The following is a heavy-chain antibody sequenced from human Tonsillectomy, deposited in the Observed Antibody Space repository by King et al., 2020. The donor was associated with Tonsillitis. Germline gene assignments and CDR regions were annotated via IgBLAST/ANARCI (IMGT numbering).Heavy chain of an antibody. CDR3: ARAVSGPGFDY. D-gene: IGHD5/OR15-5a*01. J-gene: IGHJ4*02. CDR2: IHSGSGST. CDR1: GGSIGSSY. Sequence: QVQLQESGPGLVQPSETLSLTCTVSGGSIGSSYWSWIRQPPGKGLEGIGDIHSGSGSTNYNPPLSSRHTISVATAKNRFPLMVRSVTTAETAVYYCARAVSGPGFDYWGQGTLVTVSS. V-gene: IGHV4-59*01.